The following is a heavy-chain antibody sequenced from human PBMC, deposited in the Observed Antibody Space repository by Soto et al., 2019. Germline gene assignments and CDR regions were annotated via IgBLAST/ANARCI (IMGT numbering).Heavy chain of an antibody. V-gene: IGHV3-23*01. J-gene: IGHJ5*02. CDR3: AKDLNGYCSGGSCYPA. CDR1: GFTFSSYA. Sequence: GGSLRLSCAASGFTFSSYAMSWVRQAPGKGLEWVSAISGSGGSTYYADSVKGRFTISRDNSKNTLYLQMNSLRAEDTAVYYCAKDLNGYCSGGSCYPAWGQGTLVTVSS. D-gene: IGHD2-15*01. CDR2: ISGSGGST.